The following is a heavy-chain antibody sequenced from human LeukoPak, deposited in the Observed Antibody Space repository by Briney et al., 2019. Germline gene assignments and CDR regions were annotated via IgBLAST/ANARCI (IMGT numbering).Heavy chain of an antibody. CDR2: TNPSGGGT. CDR1: GYTFTRYY. V-gene: IGHV1-46*01. J-gene: IGHJ4*02. CDR3: ACGAGGFDY. Sequence: ASVKVSCKAPGYTFTRYYMHWVRQAPGQGLEWMGITNPSGGGTRYGQKFQGRVTMTRDTSMSTVYMELTSLRSEDTAVYYCACGAGGFDYWGQGTLVTVSS. D-gene: IGHD3-16*01.